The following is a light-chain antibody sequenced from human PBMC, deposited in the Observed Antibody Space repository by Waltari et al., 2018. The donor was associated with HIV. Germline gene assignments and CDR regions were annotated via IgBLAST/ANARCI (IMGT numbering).Light chain of an antibody. V-gene: IGKV1-33*01. J-gene: IGKJ2*01. CDR1: QDIRNY. CDR2: DAS. CDR3: QQYAT. Sequence: DIQLTQSPSSLSASVGDRVTITCQASQDIRNYLNWYQQKAGKVPTLLIYDASNLETGVPSRFSGSRSGTTFTFTISGLQPEDIATYYCQQYATFGQGTKLEIK.